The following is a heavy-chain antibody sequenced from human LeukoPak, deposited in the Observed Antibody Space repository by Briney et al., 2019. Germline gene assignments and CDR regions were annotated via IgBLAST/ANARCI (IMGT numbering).Heavy chain of an antibody. CDR3: ARSSDSSGYYVY. Sequence: GGSLRLSCVVSGFTFSSFWMHWVRQAPGKGLVWVSHISSDGSSTNYADSVKGRFTISRDNARNTLYRQMNSLRAEDTAVYYCARSSDSSGYYVYWGQGTLVTVSS. J-gene: IGHJ4*02. CDR2: ISSDGSST. D-gene: IGHD3-22*01. CDR1: GFTFSSFW. V-gene: IGHV3-74*01.